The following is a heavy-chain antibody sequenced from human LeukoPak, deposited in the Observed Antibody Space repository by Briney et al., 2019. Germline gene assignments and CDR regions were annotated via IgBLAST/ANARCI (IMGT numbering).Heavy chain of an antibody. Sequence: ASVKVSCKASGYTFIGYSMHWVRQAPGQGLEWMGWINPNSGGTNYAQKFQGRVTMTRDTSISTAYMELSRLRSDDTAVYYCARDQVVVPAATAFDFWGQGTLVTVSS. V-gene: IGHV1-2*02. D-gene: IGHD2-2*01. CDR3: ARDQVVVPAATAFDF. CDR1: GYTFIGYS. J-gene: IGHJ4*02. CDR2: INPNSGGT.